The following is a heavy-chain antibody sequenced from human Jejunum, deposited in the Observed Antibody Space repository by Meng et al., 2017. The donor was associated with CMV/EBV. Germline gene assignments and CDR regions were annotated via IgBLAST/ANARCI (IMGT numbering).Heavy chain of an antibody. CDR2: IYYTGST. CDR1: GGSITNGGDY. J-gene: IGHJ4*01. Sequence: CAVSGGSITNGGDYWSWIRLPPGRGLEWIGYIYYTGSTYYNPSLESRVVISVDKAKNQLSLRMNSVTAADTAIYYCAAVLVTRYFFDYWSQGTLVTVSS. D-gene: IGHD4-23*01. CDR3: AAVLVTRYFFDY. V-gene: IGHV4-30-4*01.